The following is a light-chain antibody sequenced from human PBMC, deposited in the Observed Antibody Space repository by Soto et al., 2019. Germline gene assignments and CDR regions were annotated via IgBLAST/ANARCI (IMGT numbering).Light chain of an antibody. CDR3: QQSYSRA. CDR2: AAS. Sequence: DIQMTQSPSSLSASVGDRVTITCRASQSISSYLNWYQQKPGKAPKLLIYAASSLQSGVPSRFSGSGSGTDVNLTISSLQPEDFATYYCQQSYSRAFGPGTKVDIK. J-gene: IGKJ3*01. V-gene: IGKV1-39*01. CDR1: QSISSY.